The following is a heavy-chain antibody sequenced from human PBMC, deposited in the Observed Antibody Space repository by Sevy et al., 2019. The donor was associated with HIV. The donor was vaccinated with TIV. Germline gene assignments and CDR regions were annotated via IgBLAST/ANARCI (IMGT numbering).Heavy chain of an antibody. CDR1: GFTFSDSW. Sequence: GGSLRLSCAASGFTFSDSWMTWVRQGPGKGLEWVANINQAGSDKYYVDSVRGRFTISRDNAKNSLYLQMNSLRVEDPALYYCAGGGFLSRYWGQGSLVTVSS. J-gene: IGHJ4*02. CDR2: INQAGSDK. CDR3: AGGGFLSRY. V-gene: IGHV3-7*01. D-gene: IGHD2-15*01.